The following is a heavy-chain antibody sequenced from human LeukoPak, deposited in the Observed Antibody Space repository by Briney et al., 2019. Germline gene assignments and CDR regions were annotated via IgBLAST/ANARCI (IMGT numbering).Heavy chain of an antibody. V-gene: IGHV3-21*04. CDR1: GFTFSNYI. J-gene: IGHJ2*01. D-gene: IGHD3-22*01. CDR2: ISSSSSYI. Sequence: GGSLRLSCAASGFTFSNYIMNWVRQAPGKGLEWVSSISSSSSYIHYADSVKGRFTMSRDNSKNTLYLQMNSLRAEDTAVYYCARENYYDSSGYYTPSKLDWYFDLWGRGTLVTVSS. CDR3: ARENYYDSSGYYTPSKLDWYFDL.